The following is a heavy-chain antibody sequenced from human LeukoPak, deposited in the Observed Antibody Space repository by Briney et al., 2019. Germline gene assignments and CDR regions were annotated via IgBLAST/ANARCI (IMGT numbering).Heavy chain of an antibody. Sequence: GGSLRLSCAASGFTFSYYAMHWVRQAPGKGLEGVAIISYDGSNKYHADSVKGRFTISRDNSQNTLYLQMSSLRAEDTAVYYCARAQNYYNSPFSYWGQGTLVTVSS. CDR3: ARAQNYYNSPFSY. D-gene: IGHD3-10*01. CDR1: GFTFSYYA. J-gene: IGHJ4*02. V-gene: IGHV3-30-3*01. CDR2: ISYDGSNK.